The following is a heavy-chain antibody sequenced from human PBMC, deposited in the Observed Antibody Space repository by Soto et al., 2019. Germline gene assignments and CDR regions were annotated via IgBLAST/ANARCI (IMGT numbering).Heavy chain of an antibody. CDR1: GYTFTIYG. J-gene: IGHJ4*02. V-gene: IGHV1-18*01. CDR2: IRAYNGNK. CDR3: TEDDY. Sequence: XXVKVSCKASGYTFTIYGISWVRQAPGQGXEWMGXIRAYNGNKNXXQKLQGRXXMTNDTSTSTAYMELRSMRSDDTAVYYCTEDDYWGQGTLVTVSS.